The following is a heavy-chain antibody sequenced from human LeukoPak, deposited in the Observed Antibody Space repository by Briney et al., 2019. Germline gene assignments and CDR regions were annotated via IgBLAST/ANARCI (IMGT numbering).Heavy chain of an antibody. Sequence: SETLSLTCAVYGASFNTYYWTWIRQSPGKGLEWIGEVKHDGDTNVNPSLRSRVVMSVDASKNQFSLKMTSVTAADTAIYFCARGPVALPNDRLSLFFDFWGQGTLVTVSS. CDR3: ARGPVALPNDRLSLFFDF. CDR1: GASFNTYY. CDR2: VKHDGDT. D-gene: IGHD2-8*01. J-gene: IGHJ5*01. V-gene: IGHV4-34*01.